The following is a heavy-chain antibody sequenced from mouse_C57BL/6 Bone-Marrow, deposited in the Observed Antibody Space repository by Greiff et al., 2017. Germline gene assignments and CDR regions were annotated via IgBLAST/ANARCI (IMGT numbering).Heavy chain of an antibody. Sequence: VQLQQSGAELVKPGASVKMSCKASGYTFTSYWITWVKQRPGQGLEWIGDIYPGSGSTNYNAKFKGKATLTVDTSSSTAYMQLSSLTSEGSAVYYCVITTVDPLDYWGQGTTLTVSS. CDR3: VITTVDPLDY. D-gene: IGHD1-1*01. J-gene: IGHJ2*01. CDR2: IYPGSGST. CDR1: GYTFTSYW. V-gene: IGHV1-55*01.